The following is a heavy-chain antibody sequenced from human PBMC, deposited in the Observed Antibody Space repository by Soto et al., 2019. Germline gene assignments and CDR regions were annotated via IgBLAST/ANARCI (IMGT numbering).Heavy chain of an antibody. CDR1: GYTFTIYG. J-gene: IGHJ6*02. D-gene: IGHD3-22*01. V-gene: IGHV1-18*01. CDR3: ARGRYFYDSGGYYWPDGYYGMDV. Sequence: VKVSWKVSGYTFTIYGISWGRQAPGQRLEGMGWISAYNGNTNYAQKLQGRVTMTTDTSTSTAYMELRSLRSDDTAVYYCARGRYFYDSGGYYWPDGYYGMDVWGQGTTVTVS. CDR2: ISAYNGNT.